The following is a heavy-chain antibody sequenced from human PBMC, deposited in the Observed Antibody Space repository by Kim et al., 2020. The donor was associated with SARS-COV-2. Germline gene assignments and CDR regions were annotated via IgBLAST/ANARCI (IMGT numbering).Heavy chain of an antibody. V-gene: IGHV4-34*01. D-gene: IGHD3-3*01. J-gene: IGHJ3*02. Sequence: SETLSLTCAVYGGSFSGYYWSWIRQPPGKGLEWIGEINHSGSTNYNPSLKSRVTISVDTSKNQFSLKLSSVTAADTAVYYCARGPGRRSYVLRFLEWLIGAFDIWGQGTMVTVSS. CDR3: ARGPGRRSYVLRFLEWLIGAFDI. CDR2: INHSGST. CDR1: GGSFSGYY.